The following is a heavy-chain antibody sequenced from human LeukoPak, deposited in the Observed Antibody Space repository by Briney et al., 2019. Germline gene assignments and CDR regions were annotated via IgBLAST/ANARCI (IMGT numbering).Heavy chain of an antibody. V-gene: IGHV4-59*12. Sequence: SETLSLTCTVSGGSISPYYWSWIRQPPGKGLEWIGYIYYSGTTNYNPSLKSRVTMSVDTSKNQFSLKLSSVTAADTAVYYCARDRISSSWYLPPDYWGQGTLVTVSS. J-gene: IGHJ4*02. CDR2: IYYSGTT. CDR1: GGSISPYY. CDR3: ARDRISSSWYLPPDY. D-gene: IGHD6-13*01.